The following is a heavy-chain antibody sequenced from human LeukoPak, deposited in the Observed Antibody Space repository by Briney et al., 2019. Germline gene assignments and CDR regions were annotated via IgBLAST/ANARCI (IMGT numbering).Heavy chain of an antibody. J-gene: IGHJ4*02. D-gene: IGHD6-6*01. CDR3: ARDNSSSSCFDY. Sequence: ASVKVSCKASGYTFTGYYMHWVRQAPGQGLEWMGWINPNSGGTNYAQKFQGRVTMTRDTSISTAYMELSRLRSDDTAVYYCARDNSSSSCFDYWGQGTLVTVSS. CDR2: INPNSGGT. V-gene: IGHV1-2*02. CDR1: GYTFTGYY.